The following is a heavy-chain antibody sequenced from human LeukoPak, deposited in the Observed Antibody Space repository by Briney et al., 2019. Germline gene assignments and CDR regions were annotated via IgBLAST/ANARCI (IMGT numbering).Heavy chain of an antibody. J-gene: IGHJ5*02. Sequence: ASVKVSCKASGYTFTSYYMHWVRQAPGQGLEWMGMINPSGGRTTYAQKFQGRVTMTRDTSTSTAYIELYSLRSDDTAVYYCTRGGRDYGDTRFDPWGQGTLVTDSS. CDR2: INPSGGRT. CDR1: GYTFTSYY. CDR3: TRGGRDYGDTRFDP. D-gene: IGHD4-17*01. V-gene: IGHV1-46*01.